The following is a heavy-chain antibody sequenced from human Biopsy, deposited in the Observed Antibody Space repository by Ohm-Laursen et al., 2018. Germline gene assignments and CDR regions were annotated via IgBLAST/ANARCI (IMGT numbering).Heavy chain of an antibody. V-gene: IGHV3-11*01. CDR1: GFSFSDYH. Sequence: SLRLSCTASGFSFSDYHMRWIRQAPGRGLEWVSSISGGGTIYYGDSMKGRVTISRDNAKNSLYLQMHSLRAEDTAVYYCARDTRWSPYSMDVWGQGTTVTVSS. CDR2: ISGGGTI. CDR3: ARDTRWSPYSMDV. D-gene: IGHD4-23*01. J-gene: IGHJ6*02.